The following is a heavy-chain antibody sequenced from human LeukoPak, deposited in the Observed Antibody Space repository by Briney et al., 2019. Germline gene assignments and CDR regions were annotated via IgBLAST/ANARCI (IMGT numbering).Heavy chain of an antibody. CDR3: ARGVKGLRGAFDI. D-gene: IGHD3-10*01. V-gene: IGHV4-59*12. CDR1: GGVISSYY. Sequence: PSETLSLTCSVSGGVISSYYWSWIRQPPGKGLEWIGYIYYSGSTYSNPSLKSRLTMSVDISKNQFSLKLSSVTAADTAVYYCARGVKGLRGAFDIWGQGTMVTVSS. CDR2: IYYSGST. J-gene: IGHJ3*02.